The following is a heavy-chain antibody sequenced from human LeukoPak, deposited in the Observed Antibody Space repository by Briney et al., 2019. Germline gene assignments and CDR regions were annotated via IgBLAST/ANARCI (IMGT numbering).Heavy chain of an antibody. CDR3: ARDVYSSSSWGYYYYYMDV. V-gene: IGHV4-59*01. J-gene: IGHJ6*03. Sequence: SETLSLTCTVSGGSISSYYWSWIRQPPGKGLEWIGYIYYSGSTNYNPSLKSRVIISVDTSKNQFSLKLSSVTAADTAVYYCARDVYSSSSWGYYYYYMDVWGKGTTVTVSS. CDR1: GGSISSYY. D-gene: IGHD6-6*01. CDR2: IYYSGST.